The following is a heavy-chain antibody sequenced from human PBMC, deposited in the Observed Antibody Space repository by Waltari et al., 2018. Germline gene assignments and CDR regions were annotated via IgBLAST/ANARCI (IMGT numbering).Heavy chain of an antibody. CDR2: IIPIFGTAP. D-gene: IGHD3-16*01. Sequence: QVQLVQSGAEVRKPGSSVKVSCKASGGPFGSCAITWVRQAPGEGLEGMGGIIPIFGTAPNYAQKFQGRLTVTADESTATVYMDLSSLRSDDTAVYYCARRQLGGAFDPWGQGTLVSVSS. CDR1: GGPFGSCA. V-gene: IGHV1-69*12. CDR3: ARRQLGGAFDP. J-gene: IGHJ5*02.